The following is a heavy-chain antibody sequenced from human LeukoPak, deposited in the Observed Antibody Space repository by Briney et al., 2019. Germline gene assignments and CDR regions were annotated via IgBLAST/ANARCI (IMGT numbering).Heavy chain of an antibody. CDR3: AHHSDYDILTGPNDY. CDR1: GFTFSSYG. CDR2: ISYDGSNK. Sequence: GRSLRLSCEASGFTFSSYGMHWVRQAPGKGLEWVAVISYDGSNKYYADSVKGRFTISRDNSKNTLYLQMNSLRAEDTAVYYCAHHSDYDILTGPNDYWGQGTLVTVSS. V-gene: IGHV3-30*03. D-gene: IGHD3-9*01. J-gene: IGHJ4*02.